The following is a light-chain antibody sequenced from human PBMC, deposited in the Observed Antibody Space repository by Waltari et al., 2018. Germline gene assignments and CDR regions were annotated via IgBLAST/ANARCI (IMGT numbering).Light chain of an antibody. CDR3: RQATQSST. V-gene: IGKV2-24*01. CDR1: QSLVYSDGNPS. Sequence: DIVMTQTPLSSPVTLGQPASISCRSSQSLVYSDGNPSLSWLQQRPGQPPRLLSCQISKRFAGVPDRFRGSAAGTDFTLKISSVEAEDVGVYYCRQATQSSTFGQGTRLEIK. CDR2: QIS. J-gene: IGKJ5*01.